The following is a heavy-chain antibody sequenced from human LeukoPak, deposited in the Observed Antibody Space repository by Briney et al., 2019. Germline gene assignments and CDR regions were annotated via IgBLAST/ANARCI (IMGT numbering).Heavy chain of an antibody. Sequence: GGSLRLSYAASGFTFSSYGMTWVRQAPGKGLEWVSYISSSSSTIYYADSVKGRFTISRDNAKNSLYLQMNSLRAEDTAVYYCARDGDCTNGVCYIYYYYYYMDVWGKGTTVTVSS. D-gene: IGHD2-8*01. CDR3: ARDGDCTNGVCYIYYYYYYMDV. V-gene: IGHV3-48*04. CDR2: ISSSSSTI. CDR1: GFTFSSYG. J-gene: IGHJ6*03.